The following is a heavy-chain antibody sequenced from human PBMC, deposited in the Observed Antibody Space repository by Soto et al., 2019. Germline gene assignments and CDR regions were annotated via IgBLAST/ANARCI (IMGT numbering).Heavy chain of an antibody. D-gene: IGHD2-21*02. CDR3: ARDYRSEAYCGGDCYPSLDY. J-gene: IGHJ4*02. Sequence: PGGSLRLSCAASGFTFSSYGMHWVRQAPGKGLEWVAVIWYDGSNKYYADSVKGRFTISRDNSKNTMYLQMNSLKAEDTAVYYFARDYRSEAYCGGDCYPSLDYWGQGTLVTVSS. V-gene: IGHV3-33*01. CDR1: GFTFSSYG. CDR2: IWYDGSNK.